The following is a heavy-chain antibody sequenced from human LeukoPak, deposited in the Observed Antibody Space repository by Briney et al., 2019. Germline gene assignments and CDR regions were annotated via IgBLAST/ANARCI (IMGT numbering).Heavy chain of an antibody. CDR1: GFTFSSYW. CDR2: INPGGSSI. Sequence: PGGSLRLSRAASGFTFSSYWMHWVRQVPGKRLVWVARINPGGSSITYADSVEGRFTISRDNAKNTLYLQMDSLRAEDTGVYYCARSNQADDYWGQGTLVTVSS. J-gene: IGHJ4*02. V-gene: IGHV3-74*01. D-gene: IGHD1-14*01. CDR3: ARSNQADDY.